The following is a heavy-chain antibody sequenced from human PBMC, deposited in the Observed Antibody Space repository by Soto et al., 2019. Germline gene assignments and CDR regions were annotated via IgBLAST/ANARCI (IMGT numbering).Heavy chain of an antibody. CDR2: IYWDDDK. CDR3: AHIVVAGFGYYFDY. CDR1: GFSLSSTRMA. Sequence: QITLKESGPTLVKPTQTLTLTCTFSGFSLSSTRMAVGWIRQPPGKALAWLALIYWDDDKRYSPFLKSRLTITKDTSKNQVVLTMSNMDPVDTARYYCAHIVVAGFGYYFDYWGQGTLVTVSS. V-gene: IGHV2-5*02. D-gene: IGHD6-19*01. J-gene: IGHJ4*02.